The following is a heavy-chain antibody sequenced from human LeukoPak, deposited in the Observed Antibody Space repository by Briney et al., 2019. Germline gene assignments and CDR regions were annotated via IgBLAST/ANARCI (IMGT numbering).Heavy chain of an antibody. D-gene: IGHD1-26*01. Sequence: SETLSLTCTVSGGSISSGSYFWSWIRQPAGKGLEWIGHIYISGSTNYNASLKSRVTISIDTSKNQLSLKLSSVTAADTAVYYCAREPHSSGSYSGDAFDIWGQGTMVTVSS. CDR1: GGSISSGSYF. CDR3: AREPHSSGSYSGDAFDI. V-gene: IGHV4-61*09. CDR2: IYISGST. J-gene: IGHJ3*02.